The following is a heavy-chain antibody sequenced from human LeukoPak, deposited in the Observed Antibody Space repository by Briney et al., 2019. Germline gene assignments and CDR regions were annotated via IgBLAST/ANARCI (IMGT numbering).Heavy chain of an antibody. CDR2: IYYSGST. D-gene: IGHD4-17*01. CDR1: GGSISSYY. Sequence: SETLSLTCTVSGGSISSYYWSWIRQPPGKGLEWIGYIYYSGSTNYNPSLKSRVTISVDTSKNQFSLKLSSVTAADTAVYYCARTVTHYWYFDLWGRGTLVTVSS. V-gene: IGHV4-59*01. CDR3: ARTVTHYWYFDL. J-gene: IGHJ2*01.